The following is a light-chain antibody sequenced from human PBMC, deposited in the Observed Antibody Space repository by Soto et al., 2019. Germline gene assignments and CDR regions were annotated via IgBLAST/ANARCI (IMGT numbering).Light chain of an antibody. CDR3: QQYNQWLWT. CDR2: HAV. V-gene: IGKV3-15*01. J-gene: IGKJ1*01. Sequence: EIVMTQSPDTLSVSPGERATLSCRASQSVGSDLAWYQKKLGQAPRLLIKHAVTRASDISARFSGSGSGTEFTLTISSLQSEDYAIYYCQQYNQWLWTFGQGTKVDVK. CDR1: QSVGSD.